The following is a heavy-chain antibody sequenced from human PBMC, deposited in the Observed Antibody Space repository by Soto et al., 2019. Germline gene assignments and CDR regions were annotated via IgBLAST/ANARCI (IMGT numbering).Heavy chain of an antibody. Sequence: EEQLVESGGGLVQPGGSLTLSCVGSGFTFSDHYMEWVRQAPGKGLEWVVRSRNKAKSYSTDYAASVKGRFTISRDISKNSLYLQMNNLKIEDTAVYYCSRLEGGWGQGTLVTVSS. J-gene: IGHJ4*02. V-gene: IGHV3-72*01. CDR1: GFTFSDHY. CDR3: SRLEGG. D-gene: IGHD3-3*01. CDR2: SRNKAKSYST.